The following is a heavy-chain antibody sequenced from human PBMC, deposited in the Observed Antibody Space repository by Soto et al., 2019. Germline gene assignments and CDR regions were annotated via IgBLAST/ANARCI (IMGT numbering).Heavy chain of an antibody. Sequence: QITLKESGPTLVKPTQTLTLTCTFSGFSLSTSGVGVGWIRQPPGKALEWLALIYWDDDKRYSPSLKSRLTTTEDTSKNQVVLTMTNMDPVDTATYYCAHFYYHSSGYVTADYWGQGTLVTVSS. CDR2: IYWDDDK. V-gene: IGHV2-5*02. D-gene: IGHD3-22*01. J-gene: IGHJ4*02. CDR3: AHFYYHSSGYVTADY. CDR1: GFSLSTSGVG.